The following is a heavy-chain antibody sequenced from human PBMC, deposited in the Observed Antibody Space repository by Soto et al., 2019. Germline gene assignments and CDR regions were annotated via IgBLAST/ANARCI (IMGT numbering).Heavy chain of an antibody. CDR1: GYTFTSYD. Sequence: QVPLVQSGAEVKKPGASVKVSCKASGYTFTSYDINWVRQATGQGLEWMGWMNPNSGNTGYAQKFQGRVTMTRNTSISTAYMELSSLRSEDTAVYYCARGPYYGSGREPYNWFDPWGQGTLVTVSS. CDR3: ARGPYYGSGREPYNWFDP. V-gene: IGHV1-8*01. CDR2: MNPNSGNT. D-gene: IGHD3-10*01. J-gene: IGHJ5*02.